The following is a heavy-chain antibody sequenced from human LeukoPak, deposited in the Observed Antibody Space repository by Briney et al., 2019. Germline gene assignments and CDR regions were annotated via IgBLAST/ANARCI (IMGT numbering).Heavy chain of an antibody. CDR3: ARVIGNFGDAFDI. Sequence: SETLSLTCTVSGGSISSSSYYWGWIRQPPGKGLEWIGTIYYSGSTYYNPSLESRVIISVDTSKNQFSPKLNSVTAADTAVYYCARVIGNFGDAFDIWGQGTMVTVSS. CDR2: IYYSGST. V-gene: IGHV4-39*07. CDR1: GGSISSSSYY. J-gene: IGHJ3*02. D-gene: IGHD2-21*01.